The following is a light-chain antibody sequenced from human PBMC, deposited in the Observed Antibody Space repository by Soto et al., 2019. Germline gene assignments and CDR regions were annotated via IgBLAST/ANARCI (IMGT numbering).Light chain of an antibody. CDR1: QSISFW. J-gene: IGKJ4*01. CDR3: QHYSSYPLT. V-gene: IGKV1-5*03. CDR2: QAS. Sequence: DIQMTQSPSTLSASVGDRVTITCRASQSISFWLAWYQQKPGKVPNLLIYQASALNSGVPSRFSGSGSGTEFTLTISSLQPDDFATYYCQHYSSYPLTFGGGTKVEIK.